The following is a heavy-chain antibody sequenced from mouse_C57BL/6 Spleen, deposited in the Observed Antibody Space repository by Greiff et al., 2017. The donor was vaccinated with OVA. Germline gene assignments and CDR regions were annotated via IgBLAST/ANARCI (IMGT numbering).Heavy chain of an antibody. J-gene: IGHJ2*01. CDR2: INYDGSST. D-gene: IGHD1-1*01. Sequence: EVKLMESEGGLVQPGSSMKLSCTASGFTFSDYYMAWVRQVPEKGLEWVANINYDGSSTYYLDSLKSRFIISRDNAKNILYLQMSSLKSEDTATYYCARGSSYGFDYWGQGTTLTVSS. CDR1: GFTFSDYY. V-gene: IGHV5-16*01. CDR3: ARGSSYGFDY.